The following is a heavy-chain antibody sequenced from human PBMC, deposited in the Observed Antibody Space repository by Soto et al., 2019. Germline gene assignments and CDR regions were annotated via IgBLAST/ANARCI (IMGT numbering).Heavy chain of an antibody. J-gene: IGHJ5*02. CDR1: GGTFSSYA. CDR2: IIPIFGTA. D-gene: IGHD2-15*01. V-gene: IGHV1-69*13. CDR3: ARILAVVASPQSWFDP. Sequence: SVKVSCKASGGTFSSYAISWVRQAPGQGLEWMGGIIPIFGTANYAQKFQGRVTITADESTSTAYLELSSRRSEDTAVYYCARILAVVASPQSWFDPWGQGTLVTVSS.